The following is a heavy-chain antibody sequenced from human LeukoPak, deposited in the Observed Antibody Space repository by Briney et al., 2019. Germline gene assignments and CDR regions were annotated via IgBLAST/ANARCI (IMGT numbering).Heavy chain of an antibody. CDR2: IYYSGST. J-gene: IGHJ3*02. D-gene: IGHD3-16*01. CDR3: ARSAYYDYVWGHKDAFDI. CDR1: GGSISSYY. V-gene: IGHV4-59*12. Sequence: SETLSLTCTVSGGSISSYYWSWIRQPPGKGLEWIGYIYYSGSTNYNPSLKSRVTISVDTSKNQFSLKLSSVTAADTAVYYCARSAYYDYVWGHKDAFDIWGQGTMVTVSS.